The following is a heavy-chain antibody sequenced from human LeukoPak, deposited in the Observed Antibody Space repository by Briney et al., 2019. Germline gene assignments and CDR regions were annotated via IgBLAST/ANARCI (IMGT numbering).Heavy chain of an antibody. Sequence: ASVKVSCKASGYTFTSYAMHWVRRAPGQRLEWMGWINAGNGDTKYSQKFQGRVTMTTDTSTSTAYMELRSLRSDDTAVYYCATLVGATTFDYWGQGTLVTVSS. CDR2: INAGNGDT. CDR1: GYTFTSYA. V-gene: IGHV1-3*01. D-gene: IGHD1-26*01. CDR3: ATLVGATTFDY. J-gene: IGHJ4*02.